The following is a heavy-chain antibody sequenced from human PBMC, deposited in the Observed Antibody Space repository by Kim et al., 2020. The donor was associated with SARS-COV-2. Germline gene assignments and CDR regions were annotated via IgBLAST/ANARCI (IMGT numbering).Heavy chain of an antibody. CDR3: ARDGRPPEITIFGVVPTGWFDP. D-gene: IGHD3-3*01. CDR2: ISSSGSTI. CDR1: GFTFSSYE. V-gene: IGHV3-48*03. J-gene: IGHJ5*02. Sequence: GGSLRLSCAASGFTFSSYETNWVRQAPGKGLEWVSYISSSGSTIYYADSVKGRFTISRDNAKNSLYLQMNSLRAEDTAVYYCARDGRPPEITIFGVVPTGWFDPWGQGTLVTVSS.